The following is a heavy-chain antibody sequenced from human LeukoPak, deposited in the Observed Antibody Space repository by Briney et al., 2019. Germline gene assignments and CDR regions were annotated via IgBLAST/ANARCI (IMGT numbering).Heavy chain of an antibody. Sequence: SETLSLTCTVSGGSISSYYWSWIRQPPGKGLEWIGYMYYSGSTNYNPSLKSRVTISVDTSKNQFSLKLSSVTAADTAVYYCARGPTEISIAAADGYYFDYWGQGTLVTVSS. D-gene: IGHD6-13*01. CDR2: MYYSGST. CDR3: ARGPTEISIAAADGYYFDY. CDR1: GGSISSYY. J-gene: IGHJ4*02. V-gene: IGHV4-59*12.